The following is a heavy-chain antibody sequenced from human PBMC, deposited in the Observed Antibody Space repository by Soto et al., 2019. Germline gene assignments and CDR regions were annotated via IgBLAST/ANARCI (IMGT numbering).Heavy chain of an antibody. D-gene: IGHD6-6*01. CDR3: GRGSSLTKVEY. CDR1: GGSVSNSA. Sequence: QVQLVQSGSEVKKPGSSVRVSCKASGGSVSNSAISWLRQAPGQGLEWMGGIIPIFGPVIYARKFQGRFTISAGESTGTAYMELNNVRSDDTAVYYCGRGSSLTKVEYWGQGTLVTVSS. J-gene: IGHJ4*02. V-gene: IGHV1-69*01. CDR2: IIPIFGPV.